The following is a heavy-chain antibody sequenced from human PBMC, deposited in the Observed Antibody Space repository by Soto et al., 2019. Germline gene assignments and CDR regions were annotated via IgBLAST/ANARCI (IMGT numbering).Heavy chain of an antibody. V-gene: IGHV4-59*01. CDR3: AGLRGYAGSPIDY. CDR1: GGSIISGC. CDR2: ISYSGNT. Sequence: SETLSLTCTVSGGSIISGCWSWRRQPPGKGLEWIGYISYSGNTNYNPSLKSRVTMSVDTPKNQFSLRLSSVTTADTAVYYCAGLRGYAGSPIDYWGQGTLVTVSS. J-gene: IGHJ4*02. D-gene: IGHD2-15*01.